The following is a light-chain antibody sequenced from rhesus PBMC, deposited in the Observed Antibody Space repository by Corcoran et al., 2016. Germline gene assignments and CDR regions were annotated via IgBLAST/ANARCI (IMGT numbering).Light chain of an antibody. CDR2: KAA. CDR3: QQYSSRPFT. Sequence: DIQMTQSPSSLSAFVGDTVTITCRASQGFSSWLAWYQQKPGKAPKLLIYKAARLQSGVPSRFSGRGSGTDFTLTISSLQSEYFATYYCQQYSSRPFTFGPGTKLDIK. CDR1: QGFSSW. J-gene: IGKJ3*01. V-gene: IGKV1-22*01.